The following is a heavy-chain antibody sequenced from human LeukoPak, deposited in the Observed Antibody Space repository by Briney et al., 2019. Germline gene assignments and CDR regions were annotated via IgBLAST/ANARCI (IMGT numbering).Heavy chain of an antibody. CDR1: GFTFTSYS. CDR3: AKGGKWDVTPFDY. V-gene: IGHV3-23*01. CDR2: ISGGGGST. D-gene: IGHD1-26*01. J-gene: IGHJ4*02. Sequence: GGSLRLSCAASGFTFTSYSMNWVRQAPGKGLGWVSTISGGGGSTYYADSVKGRFTISRDNSKNTLYLQVNSLRAEDTAVYYCAKGGKWDVTPFDYWGQGTLVTVSS.